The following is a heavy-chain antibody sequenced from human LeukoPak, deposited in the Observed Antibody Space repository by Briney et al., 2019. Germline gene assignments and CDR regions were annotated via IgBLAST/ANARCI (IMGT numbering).Heavy chain of an antibody. V-gene: IGHV3-48*03. Sequence: GGSLRLSCAASGFTFRSYEMNWVRQAPGKGLEWVSYISNSGSTLYYADSVKGRFTISRGNAKNSVYLQLNSLRADDMAVYYCARADMALVPVFDYWGQGTLVTVSS. CDR1: GFTFRSYE. CDR3: ARADMALVPVFDY. J-gene: IGHJ4*02. D-gene: IGHD3-3*02. CDR2: ISNSGSTL.